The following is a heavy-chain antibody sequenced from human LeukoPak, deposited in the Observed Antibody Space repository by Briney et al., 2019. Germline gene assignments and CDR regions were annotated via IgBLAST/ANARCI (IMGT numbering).Heavy chain of an antibody. Sequence: SETLSLTCAVYGGSFSSYYWGWIRQPPGKGLEWIGSIYYTGSTYYNPSLKSRVTIPVDTSKNQFSLKLSSVTAADTAVYYCARLHYGGNYGYYYYYMDVWGKGTTVTISS. D-gene: IGHD4-23*01. CDR2: IYYTGST. CDR3: ARLHYGGNYGYYYYYMDV. V-gene: IGHV4-39*01. J-gene: IGHJ6*03. CDR1: GGSFSSYY.